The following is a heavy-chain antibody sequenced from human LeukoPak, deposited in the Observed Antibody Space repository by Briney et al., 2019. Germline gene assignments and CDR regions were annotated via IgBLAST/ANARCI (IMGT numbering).Heavy chain of an antibody. Sequence: PGGSLRLSCTASGFTFSSYSMSWVRQGPGTGLEWVSAISGSGDTTFYADSVKGRFTISRDNSKKTLYLQGNSLRAEDTAVYFCAKELTTERTPGVDSWGQGTLVTVSS. CDR3: AKELTTERTPGVDS. J-gene: IGHJ4*02. CDR1: GFTFSSYS. V-gene: IGHV3-23*01. CDR2: ISGSGDTT. D-gene: IGHD4-17*01.